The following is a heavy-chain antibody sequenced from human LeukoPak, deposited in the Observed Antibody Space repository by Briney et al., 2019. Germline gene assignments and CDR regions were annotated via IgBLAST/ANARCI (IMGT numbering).Heavy chain of an antibody. CDR1: GYTFSNYG. J-gene: IGHJ3*01. CDR2: ISAYNGNT. Sequence: ASVTVSFKGSGYTFSNYGISWVRQAPGQGREGMGWISAYNGNTNYAQKFQGRVTMTRDTFTSTAYMEVRSLRSDDTAVYYCARGLGRFGESTDPSDFWGQGTMVTVSS. V-gene: IGHV1-18*01. CDR3: ARGLGRFGESTDPSDF. D-gene: IGHD3-10*01.